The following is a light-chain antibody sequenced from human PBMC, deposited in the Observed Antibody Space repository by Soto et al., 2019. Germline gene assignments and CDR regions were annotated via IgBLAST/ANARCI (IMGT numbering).Light chain of an antibody. CDR3: QQYKNCPRT. CDR1: QSVASN. J-gene: IGKJ1*01. CDR2: DAS. Sequence: EIVMTQSPATLSVSPGERATLSCRASQSVASNLAWYQHRPGHAPRLLIYDASTKATGIPARFSGSGSDTDFTHTISSLQSVDFAIYSCQQYKNCPRTFGQGTKVEIQ. V-gene: IGKV3-15*01.